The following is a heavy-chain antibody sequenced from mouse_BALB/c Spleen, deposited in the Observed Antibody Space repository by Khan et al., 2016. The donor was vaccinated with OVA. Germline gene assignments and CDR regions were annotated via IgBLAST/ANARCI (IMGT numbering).Heavy chain of an antibody. CDR1: GYAFNNYM. Sequence: QVQLQQSGVELVRPGTSVMVSCKASGYAFNNYMIEWLKQRPGQGLEWIGVINPGSGGTTYNEKFKGKATLTADKSSNTAYMQLSSLTSDDSVVYFCARGGYGSLAYWGQGTLVTVSA. D-gene: IGHD1-1*02. CDR3: ARGGYGSLAY. CDR2: INPGSGGT. V-gene: IGHV1-54*01. J-gene: IGHJ3*01.